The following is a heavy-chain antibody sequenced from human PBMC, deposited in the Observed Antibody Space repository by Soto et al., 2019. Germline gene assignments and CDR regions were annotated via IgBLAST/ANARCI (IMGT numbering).Heavy chain of an antibody. Sequence: QVQLVESGGGVVQPGRSLRLSCAASGFTFRTYGIHWVRQAPGKGLDWVAVISSDGSSEYYADSVKGRFTISRDNTKNTMYLQMKSLRPEDTGVYYCAQDLRESLLYAGGYYAVDVWGQGTRVTVSS. CDR1: GFTFRTYG. V-gene: IGHV3-30*18. D-gene: IGHD3-3*01. J-gene: IGHJ6*02. CDR2: ISSDGSSE. CDR3: AQDLRESLLYAGGYYAVDV.